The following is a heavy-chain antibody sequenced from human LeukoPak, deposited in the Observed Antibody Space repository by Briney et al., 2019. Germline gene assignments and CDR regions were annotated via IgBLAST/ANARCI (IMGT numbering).Heavy chain of an antibody. Sequence: ASVEVSCKASGYTFTSYGISWVRQAPGQGLEWMGWISAYNGNTNYAQKLQGRVTMTTDTSTSTAYMELRSLRSDDTAVYYCARGPEPGSGSYKNWFDPWGQGTLVTVSS. J-gene: IGHJ5*02. CDR2: ISAYNGNT. CDR3: ARGPEPGSGSYKNWFDP. CDR1: GYTFTSYG. V-gene: IGHV1-18*04. D-gene: IGHD3-10*01.